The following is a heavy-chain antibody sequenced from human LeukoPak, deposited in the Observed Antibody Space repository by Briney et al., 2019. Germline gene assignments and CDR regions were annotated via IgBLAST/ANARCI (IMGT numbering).Heavy chain of an antibody. D-gene: IGHD7-27*01. CDR3: ASRKLGNDY. J-gene: IGHJ4*02. CDR1: RGSITPYY. Sequence: SETLSLTCTVSRGSITPYYWTWIRQPPGKGLEWIGYIYYTGSTSYSPSLKSRVTISADTSQNQFSLKLSSVTAADTAVYYCASRKLGNDYWGQGTLVTVSS. CDR2: IYYTGST. V-gene: IGHV4-59*01.